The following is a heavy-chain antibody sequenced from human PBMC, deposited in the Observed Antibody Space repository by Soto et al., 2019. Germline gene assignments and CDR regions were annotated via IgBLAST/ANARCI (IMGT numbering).Heavy chain of an antibody. D-gene: IGHD4-17*01. CDR2: ISYDGSNK. J-gene: IGHJ4*02. Sequence: QVQLVESGGGVVQPGRSLRLSCAASGFTFSSYGMHWVRQAPGKGLEWVAVISYDGSNKYYADSVKGRFTISRDNSKNTLYPQRNSLRAEDTAVYYCAKGQWTTVTFFDYWGQGTLVTVSS. V-gene: IGHV3-30*18. CDR3: AKGQWTTVTFFDY. CDR1: GFTFSSYG.